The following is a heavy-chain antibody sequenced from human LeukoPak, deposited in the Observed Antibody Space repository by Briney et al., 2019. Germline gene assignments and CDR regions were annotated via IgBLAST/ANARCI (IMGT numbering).Heavy chain of an antibody. J-gene: IGHJ6*03. V-gene: IGHV3-7*01. CDR1: GFTFSTYW. CDR3: ARGRIAVAGTYIPSNWGPQLYYMDV. D-gene: IGHD6-19*01. Sequence: GGSLRLSCAASGFTFSTYWMTWVRQAPGKGLEWVANIKQDGSEKYYVDSVKGRFTISRDNAKNSLYLQMNSLRAEDTAVYYCARGRIAVAGTYIPSNWGPQLYYMDVWGKGTTVTVSS. CDR2: IKQDGSEK.